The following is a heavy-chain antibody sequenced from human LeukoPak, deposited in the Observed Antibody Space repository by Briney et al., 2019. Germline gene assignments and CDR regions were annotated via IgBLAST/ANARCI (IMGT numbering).Heavy chain of an antibody. Sequence: SGGSLRLSCAASGFTFMTYWMSWVRQAPGKGLEWVANIKQDVTEKYYADSVKGRFTISRDNAKNSLYLQMNSLRAEDTALYYCARKINIVAMGVFDYWGEGTLATVSS. CDR1: GFTFMTYW. CDR2: IKQDVTEK. J-gene: IGHJ4*02. CDR3: ARKINIVAMGVFDY. D-gene: IGHD5-12*01. V-gene: IGHV3-7*03.